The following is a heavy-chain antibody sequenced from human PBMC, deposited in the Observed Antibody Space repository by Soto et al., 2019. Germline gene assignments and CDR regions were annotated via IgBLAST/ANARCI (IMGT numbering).Heavy chain of an antibody. CDR2: ISSNGGST. J-gene: IGHJ6*03. V-gene: IGHV3-64*01. CDR1: GFTFSSYA. CDR3: ARKAAAGTSYYYYYMDV. Sequence: GGSLRLSCAASGFTFSSYAMHWVRQAPGKGLEYVSAISSNGGSTYYANSVKGRFTISRDNSKNTLYLQMGSLRAEDMAVYYCARKAAAGTSYYYYYMDVWGKGTTVTVSS. D-gene: IGHD6-13*01.